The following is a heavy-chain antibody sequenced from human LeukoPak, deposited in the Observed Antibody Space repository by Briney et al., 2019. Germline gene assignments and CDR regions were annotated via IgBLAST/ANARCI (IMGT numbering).Heavy chain of an antibody. Sequence: GGTLRLSCAASGLTFSNFVMSWVPDAPGKGLEWGSAISGSGDNTYYADSAKGRFTISRDNSNNTLYLQISSLRAEETAVYYCAKDSWGSVKVNCWGQGTMVTVSS. CDR3: AKDSWGSVKVNC. J-gene: IGHJ4*02. V-gene: IGHV3-23*01. CDR1: GLTFSNFV. D-gene: IGHD4-11*01. CDR2: ISGSGDNT.